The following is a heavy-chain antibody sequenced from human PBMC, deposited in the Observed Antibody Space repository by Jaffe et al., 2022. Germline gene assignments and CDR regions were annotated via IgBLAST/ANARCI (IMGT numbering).Heavy chain of an antibody. CDR1: GYTFTSYA. Sequence: QVQLVQSGAEVKKPGASVKVSCKASGYTFTSYAMHWVRQAPGQRLEWMGWINAGNGNTKYSQKFQGRVTITRDTSASTAYMELSSLRSEDTAVYYCARDLLSGLRFLEWLLPPFDYWGQGTLVTVSS. V-gene: IGHV1-3*01. J-gene: IGHJ4*02. D-gene: IGHD3-3*01. CDR2: INAGNGNT. CDR3: ARDLLSGLRFLEWLLPPFDY.